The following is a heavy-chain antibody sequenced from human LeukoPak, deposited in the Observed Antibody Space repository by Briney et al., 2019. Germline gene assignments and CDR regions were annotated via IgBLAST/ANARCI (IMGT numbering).Heavy chain of an antibody. V-gene: IGHV5-51*01. Sequence: GESLKISCKGSGYDFANFWIAWVRQMPGKGLECMGIIYPEDSDTKYSPSIQGQVTISADTSINAAYLHWSGLKASDSGLYYCARPRNRYITTAAYDYWGQGTLVTVSS. CDR2: IYPEDSDT. CDR1: GYDFANFW. J-gene: IGHJ4*02. D-gene: IGHD6-13*01. CDR3: ARPRNRYITTAAYDY.